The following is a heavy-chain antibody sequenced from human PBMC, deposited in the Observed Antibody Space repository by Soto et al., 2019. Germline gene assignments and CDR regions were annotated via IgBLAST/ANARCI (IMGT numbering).Heavy chain of an antibody. CDR2: ISCSGGST. V-gene: IGHV3-23*01. Sequence: EVQLLESGGGLVQPGGSLRLSCAASGFTFSSYAMSWVRQAPGKGLEWVSAISCSGGSTYYADSVKGRFTISRDNSKNTLYLQMNSLRAEDTAVYYCAKDIRRGNYYGSGSYSYWGQGTLVTVSS. D-gene: IGHD3-10*01. CDR1: GFTFSSYA. CDR3: AKDIRRGNYYGSGSYSY. J-gene: IGHJ4*02.